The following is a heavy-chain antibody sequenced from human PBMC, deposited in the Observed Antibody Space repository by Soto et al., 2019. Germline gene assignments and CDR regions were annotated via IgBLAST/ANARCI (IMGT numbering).Heavy chain of an antibody. Sequence: SETLSLTCTVSGGSISSSSSYWGWIRQPPGKGLEWIGSIYYSGSTYYNPSLTSRVTISVDTSKNQFSLKLSSVTAADTAVYYCARNRIAVALFDPWGQGTLVTVSS. CDR1: GGSISSSSSY. D-gene: IGHD6-19*01. CDR3: ARNRIAVALFDP. CDR2: IYYSGST. V-gene: IGHV4-39*01. J-gene: IGHJ5*02.